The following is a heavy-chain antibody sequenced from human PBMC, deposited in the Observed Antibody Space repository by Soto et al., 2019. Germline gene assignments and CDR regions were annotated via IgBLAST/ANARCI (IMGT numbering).Heavy chain of an antibody. D-gene: IGHD2-15*01. V-gene: IGHV3-9*01. CDR3: AKSMGGTANGMDV. J-gene: IGHJ6*02. CDR2: ISYYSGSI. Sequence: EVQLVESGGGLVQPGRSLRLSCAASGFRFDDYGMHWVRQVPGKGLEWVSGISYYSGSIGYADSVKGRFTISRDNAKKSLVLEMERLRAEDTALYYCAKSMGGTANGMDVWGQGTTVTVSS. CDR1: GFRFDDYG.